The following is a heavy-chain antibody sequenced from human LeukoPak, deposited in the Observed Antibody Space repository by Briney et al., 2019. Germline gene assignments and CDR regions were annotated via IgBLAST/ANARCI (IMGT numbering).Heavy chain of an antibody. V-gene: IGHV3-30*02. CDR2: IRHDGSNK. CDR3: ARRAGAYSHPYDY. D-gene: IGHD4/OR15-4a*01. Sequence: GGSLRLSCAASGFTFSSYGMHWVRQAPGKGLEWVAFIRHDGSNKYYADSVKGRFTISRDNSKNTLYLQMNSLRAEDTAVYYCARRAGAYSHPYDYWGQGTLVTVSS. CDR1: GFTFSSYG. J-gene: IGHJ4*02.